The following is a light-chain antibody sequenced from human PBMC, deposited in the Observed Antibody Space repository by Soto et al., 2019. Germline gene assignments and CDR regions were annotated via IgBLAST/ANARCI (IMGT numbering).Light chain of an antibody. CDR3: QHSTTWT. Sequence: AIRMTQSPSSLSASTGDRVTITCRASQGISSYLAWYQQKPGKAPKLLIYAASSLQSGVPSRFSGSGSGTDFTLTISSLQPEDFATYSCQHSTTWTFGQGTKVDIK. J-gene: IGKJ1*01. CDR2: AAS. V-gene: IGKV1-8*01. CDR1: QGISSY.